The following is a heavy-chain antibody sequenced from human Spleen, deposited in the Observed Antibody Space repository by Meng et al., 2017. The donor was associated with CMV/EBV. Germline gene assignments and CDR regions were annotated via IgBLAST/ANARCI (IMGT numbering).Heavy chain of an antibody. CDR3: AKGAFGYSYGPTNNWFDP. D-gene: IGHD5-18*01. J-gene: IGHJ5*02. CDR1: FTFSSYA. V-gene: IGHV3-23*01. Sequence: FTFSSYAMSWVRQAPGKGLEWVSAISGSGGSTYYADSVKGRFTISRDNSKNTLYLQMNSLRAEDTAVYYCAKGAFGYSYGPTNNWFDPWGQGTLVTVSS. CDR2: ISGSGGST.